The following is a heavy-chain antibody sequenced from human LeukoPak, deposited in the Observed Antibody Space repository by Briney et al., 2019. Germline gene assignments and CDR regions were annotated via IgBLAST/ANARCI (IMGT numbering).Heavy chain of an antibody. V-gene: IGHV1-46*01. CDR2: INPSSGST. CDR1: GYSFTSHY. CDR3: ARYGGNLRIYAFDI. D-gene: IGHD1-26*01. Sequence: GASVKVSCKASGYSFTSHYVHWVRQAPGQGLEWMGIINPSSGSTDYAQKFQGRATMTRDTSTSTVYMELSSLRSEDTAVYYCARYGGNLRIYAFDIWGQGTMVTVSS. J-gene: IGHJ3*02.